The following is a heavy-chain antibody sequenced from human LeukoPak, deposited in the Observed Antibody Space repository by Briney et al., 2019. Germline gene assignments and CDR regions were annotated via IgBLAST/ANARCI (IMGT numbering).Heavy chain of an antibody. Sequence: KPSETLSLTCTVSGGSISSGGYYWSWIRQHPGKGLEWIGYIYYSGSTYYNPSLKSRVTISVDTSKNQLSLKLSSVTAADTAVYYCARYLIVAAAFDYWGQGTLVTVSS. CDR1: GGSISSGGYY. J-gene: IGHJ4*02. CDR2: IYYSGST. CDR3: ARYLIVAAAFDY. D-gene: IGHD2-15*01. V-gene: IGHV4-31*03.